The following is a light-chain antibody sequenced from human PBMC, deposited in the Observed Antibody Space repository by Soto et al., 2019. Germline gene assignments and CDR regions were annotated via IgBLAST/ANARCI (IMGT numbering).Light chain of an antibody. CDR1: QSVSSD. J-gene: IGKJ1*01. Sequence: EIVMTQSPATLSVSPGERATLSCRASQSVSSDLAWYQQKPGQAPRLLIYGASTRATGIPARFSGSGSGTEFPLTIRSLQSEDFAVYDCQQYNNWPPGTFGQGTKVEI. CDR3: QQYNNWPPGT. CDR2: GAS. V-gene: IGKV3-15*01.